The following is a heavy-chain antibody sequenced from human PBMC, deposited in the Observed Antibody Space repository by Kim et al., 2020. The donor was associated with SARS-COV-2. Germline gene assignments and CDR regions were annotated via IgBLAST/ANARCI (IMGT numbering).Heavy chain of an antibody. CDR1: GGSFSGYY. D-gene: IGHD3-10*01. J-gene: IGHJ4*02. CDR2: INHSGST. Sequence: SETLSLTCAVYGGSFSGYYWSWIRQPPGKGLEWIGEINHSGSTNYNPSLKSRVTISVDTSKNQFSLKLSSVTAADTAVYYCASRLYYYGSGSYFDYWAQG. V-gene: IGHV4-34*01. CDR3: ASRLYYYGSGSYFDY.